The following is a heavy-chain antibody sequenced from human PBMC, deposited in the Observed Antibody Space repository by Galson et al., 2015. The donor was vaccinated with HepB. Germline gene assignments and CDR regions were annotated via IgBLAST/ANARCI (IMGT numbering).Heavy chain of an antibody. J-gene: IGHJ4*02. D-gene: IGHD3-16*02. Sequence: SCKASGYTFTSYAMNWVRQAPGQGLEWMGWINTNTGNPTYAQGFTGRFVFSLDTSVSTAYLQISSLKAEDTAVYYCARDLGSYDYIWGSYRYTGSYFDYWGQGTLVTVSS. V-gene: IGHV7-4-1*02. CDR2: INTNTGNP. CDR1: GYTFTSYA. CDR3: ARDLGSYDYIWGSYRYTGSYFDY.